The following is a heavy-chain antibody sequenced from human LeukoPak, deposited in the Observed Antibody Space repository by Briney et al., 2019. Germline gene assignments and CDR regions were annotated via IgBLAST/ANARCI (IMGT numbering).Heavy chain of an antibody. J-gene: IGHJ4*02. Sequence: PSETLSLTCTVSGGSISSSSYYWGWIRQPPGKGLEWIGSIYYSGSANYNPSLKSRVIISVDTSKNQFSLKLSPVTAADTALYYCARVGIDDSGNIIKYFFDYWGQGTLVTVSS. CDR1: GGSISSSSYY. CDR3: ARVGIDDSGNIIKYFFDY. CDR2: IYYSGSA. V-gene: IGHV4-39*07. D-gene: IGHD4-23*01.